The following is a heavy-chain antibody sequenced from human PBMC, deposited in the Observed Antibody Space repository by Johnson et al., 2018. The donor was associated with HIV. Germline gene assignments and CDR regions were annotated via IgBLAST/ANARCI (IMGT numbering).Heavy chain of an antibody. D-gene: IGHD6-19*01. CDR1: GFTFDDYA. CDR2: ISWNSGSI. CDR3: GKDRAVAGKGHDAFDI. V-gene: IGHV3-9*01. Sequence: VESGGGLVQPGRSLRLSCAASGFTFDDYAMHWVRQAPGKGLEWVSGISWNSGSIGYADSVKGRFTISRDNSKNTLYLQMNSLRAEDTAVYYSGKDRAVAGKGHDAFDIWGQGTMVTVSS. J-gene: IGHJ3*02.